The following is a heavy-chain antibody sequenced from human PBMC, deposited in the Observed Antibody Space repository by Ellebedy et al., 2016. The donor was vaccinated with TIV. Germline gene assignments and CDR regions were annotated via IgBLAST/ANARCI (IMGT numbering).Heavy chain of an antibody. V-gene: IGHV3-23*01. J-gene: IGHJ4*02. Sequence: GESLKISCAASGFTFSSYAVSWVRQAPGKGLEWVSAISGSGGSTYYADSVKGRFTISRDNSKNTLYLQMNSLRAEDTAVYYCAKAIRHDPSIAAAATYYFDYWGQGTLVTVSS. CDR1: GFTFSSYA. D-gene: IGHD6-13*01. CDR2: ISGSGGST. CDR3: AKAIRHDPSIAAAATYYFDY.